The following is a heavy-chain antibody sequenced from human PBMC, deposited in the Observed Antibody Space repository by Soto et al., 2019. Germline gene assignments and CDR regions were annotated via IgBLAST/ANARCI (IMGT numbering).Heavy chain of an antibody. CDR1: GGSFSGYY. J-gene: IGHJ6*02. Sequence: SETLSLTCAVYGGSFSGYYWSWIRQPPGRGLEWIGEINHSGSTNYNPSLKSRVTISVDTSKNQFSLKLSSVTAADTAVYYCARGPYYDFWSGYYHHYYYYGMDVWGQGTTVTVSS. CDR3: ARGPYYDFWSGYYHHYYYYGMDV. V-gene: IGHV4-34*01. CDR2: INHSGST. D-gene: IGHD3-3*01.